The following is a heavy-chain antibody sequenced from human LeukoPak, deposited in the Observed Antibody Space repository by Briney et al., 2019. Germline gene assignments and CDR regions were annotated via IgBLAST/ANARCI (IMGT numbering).Heavy chain of an antibody. Sequence: GGSLRLSCAASGFTFSSYWMHWVRQAPGKALVWVSRINSDGGSTSYADSVKGRFTISRDNAKNTLYLQMNSLRAEDTAVYYCARDTAVAGTRYYYYYMDVWGKGTTVTVSS. J-gene: IGHJ6*03. CDR2: INSDGGST. CDR3: ARDTAVAGTRYYYYYMDV. V-gene: IGHV3-74*01. D-gene: IGHD6-19*01. CDR1: GFTFSSYW.